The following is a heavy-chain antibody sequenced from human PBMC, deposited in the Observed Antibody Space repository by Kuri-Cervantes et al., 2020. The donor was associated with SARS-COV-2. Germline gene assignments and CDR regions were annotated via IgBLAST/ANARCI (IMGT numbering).Heavy chain of an antibody. D-gene: IGHD3-22*01. V-gene: IGHV3-23*01. Sequence: ETLSLTCAASGFTFSSYSMNWVRQAPGKGLEWVSGLSRFGGNTYYADSVKGRFSVSGDSSKNTVYLQMNGLRDDDTAVYYCAKVYYDNGGYTYAFDSWGPGNLVTSPQ. J-gene: IGHJ4*02. CDR2: LSRFGGNT. CDR3: AKVYYDNGGYTYAFDS. CDR1: GFTFSSYS.